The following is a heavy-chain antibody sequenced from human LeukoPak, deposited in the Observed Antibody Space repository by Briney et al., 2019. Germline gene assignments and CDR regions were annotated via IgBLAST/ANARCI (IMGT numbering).Heavy chain of an antibody. CDR3: ARDLSSWQEYYFDY. CDR1: GFTFSSYG. V-gene: IGHV3-33*01. CDR2: IWYDGSNK. Sequence: GGSLRLSCAASGFTFSSYGMHGVRQAPGKGLEWVAVIWYDGSNKYYADSVKGRFTISRDNSKKTLYLQMNSLRAEDTAVYYCARDLSSWQEYYFDYWGQGTLVTVSS. J-gene: IGHJ4*02. D-gene: IGHD6-13*01.